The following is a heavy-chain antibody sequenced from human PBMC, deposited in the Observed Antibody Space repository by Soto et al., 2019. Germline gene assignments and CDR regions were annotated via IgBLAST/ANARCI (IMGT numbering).Heavy chain of an antibody. J-gene: IGHJ3*02. V-gene: IGHV3-30-3*01. CDR2: ISYDGSNK. Sequence: PGGSQSLSCAASAFPFSSYAMHGVRPAPGKGLEWVAVISYDGSNKYYADSVKGRFTISRDNSKNTLYLQMNSLRAEDTAVYYCARDARAYDAFDSWGQGTMVTVS. CDR1: AFPFSSYA. CDR3: ARDARAYDAFDS.